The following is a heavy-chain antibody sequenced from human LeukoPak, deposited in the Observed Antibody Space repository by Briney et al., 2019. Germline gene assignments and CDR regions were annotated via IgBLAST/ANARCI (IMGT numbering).Heavy chain of an antibody. CDR3: VRADGRDGYKGLVDY. Sequence: SETLSLTCAVYGGSFSAYHWSWIRQPPGEGLEWIGEINHSGSTNYNPSLKSRVTMSVDTSRNQFSLKLNSVTAADAAVYYCVRADGRDGYKGLVDYWGQGTLVTVSS. V-gene: IGHV4-34*01. J-gene: IGHJ4*02. CDR1: GGSFSAYH. D-gene: IGHD5-24*01. CDR2: INHSGST.